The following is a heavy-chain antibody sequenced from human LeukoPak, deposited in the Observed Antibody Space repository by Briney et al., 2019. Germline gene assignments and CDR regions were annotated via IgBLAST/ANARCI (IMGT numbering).Heavy chain of an antibody. J-gene: IGHJ4*02. D-gene: IGHD5-18*01. Sequence: ASVKVSCKASGYSFTTYDINWVRQATGQGLEWMGWMNPNSGNTGYAQKFQGRVTMTRNTSISTAYMELSSLRSEDTAVYYCARGIQLWPYYFDYWGQGTLVTASS. CDR3: ARGIQLWPYYFDY. V-gene: IGHV1-8*01. CDR2: MNPNSGNT. CDR1: GYSFTTYD.